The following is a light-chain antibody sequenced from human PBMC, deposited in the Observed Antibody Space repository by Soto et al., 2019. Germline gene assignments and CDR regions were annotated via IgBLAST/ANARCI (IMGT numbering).Light chain of an antibody. Sequence: QSALTQPASVSGSPGQSITISCTGTSSDVGAYSYVSWYQQHPGKAPKLMIYEVSNRPSGVSNRFSGSKSGNTASLTISGLQAEDEAYYYCSSYTSSVTVVFGGGTKLTVL. CDR1: SSDVGAYSY. V-gene: IGLV2-14*01. J-gene: IGLJ2*01. CDR2: EVS. CDR3: SSYTSSVTVV.